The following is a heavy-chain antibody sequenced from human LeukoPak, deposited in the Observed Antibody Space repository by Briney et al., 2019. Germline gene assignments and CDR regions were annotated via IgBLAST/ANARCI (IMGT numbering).Heavy chain of an antibody. Sequence: ASVKVSCKVSGYTLTELSMHWVRQAPGKGLEWMGWINPNSGGTNYAQKFQGRVTMTRDTSISTAYMELSRLRSDDTAVYYCAREGEYGCSSTSCYGHVFDYWGQGTLVTVSS. J-gene: IGHJ4*02. D-gene: IGHD2-2*01. CDR1: GYTLTELS. V-gene: IGHV1-2*02. CDR3: AREGEYGCSSTSCYGHVFDY. CDR2: INPNSGGT.